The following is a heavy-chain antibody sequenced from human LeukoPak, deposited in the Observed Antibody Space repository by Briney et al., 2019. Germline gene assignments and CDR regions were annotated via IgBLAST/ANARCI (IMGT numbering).Heavy chain of an antibody. CDR1: GGSISSYY. J-gene: IGHJ6*03. D-gene: IGHD2-15*01. V-gene: IGHV4-59*01. CDR3: ARGDLLYYYYYYMDV. Sequence: SETLSLTCTVSGGSISSYYWSWIRQPPGKGLELIGYIYYSGSTNYNPSLKSRVTISVDTSKNQFSLKLSSVTAADTAVYYCARGDLLYYYYYYMDVWGKGTTVTVSS. CDR2: IYYSGST.